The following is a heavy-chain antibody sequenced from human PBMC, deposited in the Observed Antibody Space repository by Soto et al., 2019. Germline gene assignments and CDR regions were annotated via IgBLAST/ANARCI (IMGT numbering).Heavy chain of an antibody. V-gene: IGHV3-7*01. CDR2: IKQDGSEK. Sequence: GGSLRLSCAASGFTFSSYWMSWVRQAPGKGLEWVANIKQDGSEKYYVDSVKGRFTISRDNAKNSLYLQMNSLRAEDTAVYYCARDVGRITMVRGVTIIPYYFDYWGQGTLVTVS. J-gene: IGHJ4*02. CDR3: ARDVGRITMVRGVTIIPYYFDY. CDR1: GFTFSSYW. D-gene: IGHD3-10*01.